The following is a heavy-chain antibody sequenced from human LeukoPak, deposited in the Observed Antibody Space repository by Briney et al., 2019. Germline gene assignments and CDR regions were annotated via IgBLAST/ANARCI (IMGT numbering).Heavy chain of an antibody. CDR1: GGTFSSYA. V-gene: IGHV1-69*05. D-gene: IGHD3-3*01. Sequence: ASVKVSCKASGGTFSSYAISRVRQAPGQGLEWMGRIIPIFGTANYAQKFQGRVTITTDESTSTAYMELSSLRSEDTAVYYCATFWSGYYNYWGQGTLVTVSS. CDR3: ATFWSGYYNY. CDR2: IIPIFGTA. J-gene: IGHJ4*02.